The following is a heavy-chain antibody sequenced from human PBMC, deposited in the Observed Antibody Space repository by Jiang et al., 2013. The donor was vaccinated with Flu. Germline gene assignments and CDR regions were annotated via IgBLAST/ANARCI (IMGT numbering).Heavy chain of an antibody. Sequence: VQLLESGGGLVQPGRSLRLSCAASGFTFDDYAMHWVRQAPGKGLEWVSGISWNSGSIGYADSVKGRFTISRDNAKNSLYLQMNSLRAEDTALYYCAKRGXARPIYYGMDVWGQGDPGHRLL. CDR2: ISWNSGSI. J-gene: IGHJ6*02. CDR1: GFTFDDYA. V-gene: IGHV3-9*01. CDR3: AKRGXARPIYYGMDV. D-gene: IGHD6-6*01.